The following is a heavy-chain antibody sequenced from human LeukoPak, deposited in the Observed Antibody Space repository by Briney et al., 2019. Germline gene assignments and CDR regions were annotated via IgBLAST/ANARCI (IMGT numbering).Heavy chain of an antibody. CDR2: INSDGNIT. CDR1: GFTFSNYW. V-gene: IGHV3-74*01. D-gene: IGHD6-6*01. Sequence: GGSLRLSCAACGFTFSNYWMSWVRQAPGKGLAWVSGINSDGNITTYADSVKGRFTISRDNAKNTLYLQMSSLRAEDTAVYYCVREYTSSSGRAFDYWGQGTLVTVSS. CDR3: VREYTSSSGRAFDY. J-gene: IGHJ4*02.